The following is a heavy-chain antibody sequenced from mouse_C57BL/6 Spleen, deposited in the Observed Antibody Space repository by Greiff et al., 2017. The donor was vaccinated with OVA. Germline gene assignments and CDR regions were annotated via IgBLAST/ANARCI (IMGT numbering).Heavy chain of an antibody. CDR2: ILPGSGST. V-gene: IGHV1-9*01. J-gene: IGHJ1*03. CDR1: GYTFTGYW. D-gene: IGHD2-5*01. Sequence: VQLQQSGAELMKPGASVKLSCKATGYTFTGYWIEWVKQRPGHGLEWIGEILPGSGSTNYNEKFKGKATFTEEPSSNTAYMQLSSLTSAASAFSYCARTYYSNSYWDMDDWGTGTTVTVSS. CDR3: ARTYYSNSYWDMDD.